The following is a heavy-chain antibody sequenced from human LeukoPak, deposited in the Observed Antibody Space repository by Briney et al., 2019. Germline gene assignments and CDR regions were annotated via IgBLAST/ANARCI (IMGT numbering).Heavy chain of an antibody. D-gene: IGHD3-22*01. CDR2: IYYSGST. CDR3: ARARRITMIVVFSWFDP. J-gene: IGHJ5*02. CDR1: GGSISSSSYY. V-gene: IGHV4-39*07. Sequence: SETLSLTCTVSGGSISSSSYYWGWIRQPPGKGLEWIGSIYYSGSTYYNPSLKSRVTISVDTSKNQFSLKLSSVTAADTAVYYCARARRITMIVVFSWFDPWGQGTLVTVSS.